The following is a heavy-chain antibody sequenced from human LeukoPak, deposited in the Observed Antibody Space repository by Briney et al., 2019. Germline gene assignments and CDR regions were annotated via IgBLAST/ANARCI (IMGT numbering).Heavy chain of an antibody. Sequence: ETLSLTCTVSSDSISSTYWSWIRQPPGKGLEWIGYIYYSGSTNYNPSLKSRVATSLDTSKNQFSLKLNSVTAADTAVYYCARGYCSSTICFQYFHHWGQGTLVSASS. CDR2: IYYSGST. V-gene: IGHV4-59*01. J-gene: IGHJ1*01. D-gene: IGHD2-2*01. CDR3: ARGYCSSTICFQYFHH. CDR1: SDSISSTY.